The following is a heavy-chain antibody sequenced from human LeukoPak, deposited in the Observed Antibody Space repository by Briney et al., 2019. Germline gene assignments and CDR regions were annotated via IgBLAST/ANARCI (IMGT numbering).Heavy chain of an antibody. V-gene: IGHV3-23*01. J-gene: IGHJ6*02. CDR3: AKTPPLKGYLAGV. D-gene: IGHD2-15*01. Sequence: HLGGSLRLSCAASGFTFSSYAMSWVRQAPGKGLEWVSAISGSGFSTYYADSVKGRFTISRDNSKNTLYLQMNSLRAEDTAVYYCAKTPPLKGYLAGVWGQGTTVTVSS. CDR1: GFTFSSYA. CDR2: ISGSGFST.